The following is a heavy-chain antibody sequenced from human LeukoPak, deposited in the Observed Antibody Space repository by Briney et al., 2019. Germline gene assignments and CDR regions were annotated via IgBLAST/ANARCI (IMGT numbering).Heavy chain of an antibody. J-gene: IGHJ4*02. CDR1: EYTFTSYD. CDR2: MNPNSGNT. Sequence: ASVKVSCKASEYTFTSYDINWVRQATGQGLEWMGWMNPNSGNTGYAQKFQGRVTITRNTSISTAYMELSSLRSEDTAVYYCARVPYHRSDYFDYWGQGTLVTVSS. V-gene: IGHV1-8*03. CDR3: ARVPYHRSDYFDY.